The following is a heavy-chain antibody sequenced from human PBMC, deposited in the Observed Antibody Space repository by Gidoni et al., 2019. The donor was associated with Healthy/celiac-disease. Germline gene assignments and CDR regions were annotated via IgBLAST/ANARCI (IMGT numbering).Heavy chain of an antibody. CDR1: GFTFSSYS. D-gene: IGHD3-3*01. CDR2: ISSSSSYI. Sequence: EVQLVESGGGLVKPGGSLRLSCAASGFTFSSYSMNWVRQAPGKGLEWVSSISSSSSYIYYADSVKGRFTISRDNAKNSLYLQMNSLRAEDTAVYYCARGSRNGVVIEVYFGYWGQGTLVTVSS. V-gene: IGHV3-21*01. CDR3: ARGSRNGVVIEVYFGY. J-gene: IGHJ4*02.